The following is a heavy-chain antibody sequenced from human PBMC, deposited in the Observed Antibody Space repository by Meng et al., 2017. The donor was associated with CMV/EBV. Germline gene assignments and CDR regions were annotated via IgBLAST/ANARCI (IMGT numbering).Heavy chain of an antibody. J-gene: IGHJ6*02. CDR2: NARGGTTP. CDR1: GFTFSNYP. D-gene: IGHD3-3*01. CDR3: AKCIGEANFGSGYKYYGMDV. V-gene: IGHV3-23*03. Sequence: GASLKISCAAAGFTFSNYPMRGVRQAAGKGLEWVSLNARGGTTPDDPDSVEGRFTISRDNSKNTLYRQMSSLRAEDTARYYCAKCIGEANFGSGYKYYGMDVWGQGTTVTVSS.